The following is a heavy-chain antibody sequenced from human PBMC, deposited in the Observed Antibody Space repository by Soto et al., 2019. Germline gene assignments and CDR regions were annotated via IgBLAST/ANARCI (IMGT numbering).Heavy chain of an antibody. CDR1: GFTFSRHA. CDR2: ISYDGSNQ. J-gene: IGHJ4*02. Sequence: QVQLVDSGGGVVQPGRSLRLSCAASGFTFSRHAMHWVRQAPGKGLEWVAFISYDGSNQHYADSVKGRFTISRDNSENTLYLHMNSLRGEDTAMYFCARDLGAWKFDYWGQGTLFTVSS. V-gene: IGHV3-30-3*01. CDR3: ARDLGAWKFDY. D-gene: IGHD1-1*01.